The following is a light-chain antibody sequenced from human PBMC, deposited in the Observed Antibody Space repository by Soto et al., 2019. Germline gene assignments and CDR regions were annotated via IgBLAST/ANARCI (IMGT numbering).Light chain of an antibody. J-gene: IGKJ4*01. V-gene: IGKV3-20*01. CDR3: QQYGSSPLT. Sequence: PGERATLSCRASQSVSSNHLAWYQQKPGQAPRLLIYGGSSRATGIPDRFSGSGSGTDFTLTISRLEPEDFAVYYCQQYGSSPLTFGGGTRWIS. CDR1: QSVSSNH. CDR2: GGS.